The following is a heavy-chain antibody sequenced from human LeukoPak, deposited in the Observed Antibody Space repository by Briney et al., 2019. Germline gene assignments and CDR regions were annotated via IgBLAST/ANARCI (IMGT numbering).Heavy chain of an antibody. J-gene: IGHJ4*02. V-gene: IGHV3-23*01. D-gene: IGHD3-3*01. CDR1: GFTFSSYA. CDR2: ISGSGGST. Sequence: GGSLRLSCAASGFTFSSYAMSWVRQAPGKGLEWVSAISGSGGSTYYEDSVKGRFTISRDNSKNTLCLQMNSLRAEDTAVYYCAKDPTRLRFLEWLLYFDYWGQGTLVTVSS. CDR3: AKDPTRLRFLEWLLYFDY.